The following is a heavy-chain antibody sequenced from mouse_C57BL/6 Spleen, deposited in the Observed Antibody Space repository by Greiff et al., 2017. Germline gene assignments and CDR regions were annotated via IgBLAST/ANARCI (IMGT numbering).Heavy chain of an antibody. CDR3: AISGYDGYYLLAY. CDR2: INPSNGGT. Sequence: QVQLKQPGPELVTPGASVKLSCKASGYTFTSYWMHWVKQRPGQGLEWIGNINPSNGGTNYNEKFKSQATLTVDKSSSTAYMQLRSQTSEDSAVYDCAISGYDGYYLLAYWGQGTLVTVSA. V-gene: IGHV1-53*01. D-gene: IGHD2-3*01. J-gene: IGHJ3*01. CDR1: GYTFTSYW.